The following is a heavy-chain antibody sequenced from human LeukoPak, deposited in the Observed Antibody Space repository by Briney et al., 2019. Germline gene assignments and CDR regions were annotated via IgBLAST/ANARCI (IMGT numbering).Heavy chain of an antibody. D-gene: IGHD5-24*01. Sequence: ASVKVSCKVSGYTLTELSMHWVRQAPGKGLEWMGGFDPEDGETIYAQKFQGRVTMTEDTSTDTAYMELSSLRSEDTAVYYCATDLVGRDGYNFERNLDYWGQGTLVTASS. V-gene: IGHV1-24*01. CDR3: ATDLVGRDGYNFERNLDY. J-gene: IGHJ4*02. CDR1: GYTLTELS. CDR2: FDPEDGET.